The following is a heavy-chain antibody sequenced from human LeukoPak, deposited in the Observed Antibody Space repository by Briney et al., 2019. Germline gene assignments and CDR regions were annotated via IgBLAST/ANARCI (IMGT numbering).Heavy chain of an antibody. CDR1: GFTFRSYT. V-gene: IGHV3-21*01. CDR2: ISSSSTYI. J-gene: IGHJ4*02. CDR3: AKDPTSGMFDY. D-gene: IGHD1-26*01. Sequence: GGSLRLSCAASGFTFRSYTMNWVRQAPGKGLEWVSCISSSSTYIYYSDSVKGRFTISRDNVKNSLYLQMNSLRAEDTAVYYCAKDPTSGMFDYWGQGTLVTVSS.